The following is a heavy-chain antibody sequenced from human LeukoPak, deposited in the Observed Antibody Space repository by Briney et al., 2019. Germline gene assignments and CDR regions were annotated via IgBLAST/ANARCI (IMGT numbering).Heavy chain of an antibody. CDR2: LYYSGNT. CDR1: GGSISSSSFY. D-gene: IGHD3-10*01. Sequence: SETLSLTCTVSGGSISSSSFYWGWIPQPPGKGLEWIVSLYYSGNTYYNPSLKSRLTISLDTSKSQFSLKLSSVTATDTAVYYCARYYYGSGSYIWFDPWGQGTLVTVSS. V-gene: IGHV4-39*01. CDR3: ARYYYGSGSYIWFDP. J-gene: IGHJ5*02.